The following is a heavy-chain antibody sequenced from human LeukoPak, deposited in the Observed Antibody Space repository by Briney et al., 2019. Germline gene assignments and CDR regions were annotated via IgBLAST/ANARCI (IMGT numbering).Heavy chain of an antibody. Sequence: SGGSLRLSCAASGFTFSSYGMQWVRQAPGRGLVWVAVIWYDGSNKYYADSVKGRFTISRDNSKNTLYLQMNSLRAEDTAVYYCARDMAPSTSPDYWGQGTLVTVSS. D-gene: IGHD1-1*01. CDR3: ARDMAPSTSPDY. CDR2: IWYDGSNK. V-gene: IGHV3-33*01. CDR1: GFTFSSYG. J-gene: IGHJ4*02.